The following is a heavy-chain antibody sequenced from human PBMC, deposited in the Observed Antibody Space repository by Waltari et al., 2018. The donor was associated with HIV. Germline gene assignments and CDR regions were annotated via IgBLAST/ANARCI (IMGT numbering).Heavy chain of an antibody. J-gene: IGHJ6*02. CDR3: ARGPSLRAFRGNLYFNSSLDV. Sequence: QVQLQQWGAGQVKPSETLSLTSLLSGGSFSGFYWTWVRHSPGKGLEWIGEIDQSGASRFNPSLKRRITISMDTSRSHFALKLSPVSPADTAVYYCARGPSLRAFRGNLYFNSSLDVWGQGTTVTVSS. D-gene: IGHD1-1*01. CDR1: GGSFSGFY. CDR2: IDQSGAS. V-gene: IGHV4-34*02.